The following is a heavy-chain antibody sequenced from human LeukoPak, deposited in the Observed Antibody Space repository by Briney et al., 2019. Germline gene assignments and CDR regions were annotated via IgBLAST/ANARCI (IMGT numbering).Heavy chain of an antibody. Sequence: ASVKVSCKASGGTFSRYANSWVRQAPGQGLEWMGGITPIFGTANYARKFQGRVTITTDESTSTAYMELNSMRSEDRAVYCCAREHIAARRGMDVWGKGITVTVSS. D-gene: IGHD6-6*01. CDR2: ITPIFGTA. CDR1: GGTFSRYA. CDR3: AREHIAARRGMDV. V-gene: IGHV1-69*05. J-gene: IGHJ6*04.